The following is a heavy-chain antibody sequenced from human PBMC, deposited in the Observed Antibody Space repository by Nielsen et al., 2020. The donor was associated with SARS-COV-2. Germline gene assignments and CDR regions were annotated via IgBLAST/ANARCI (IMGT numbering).Heavy chain of an antibody. CDR3: ARVRSYGMDV. CDR2: ISAYNGNT. CDR1: GYTFTSYG. D-gene: IGHD6-19*01. V-gene: IGHV1-18*01. J-gene: IGHJ6*02. Sequence: ASVKVSCKASGYTFTSYGISWVRQAPGQGLEWMGWISAYNGNTNYAQKFQGRVTMTRDTSISTAYMELSRLRSDDTAVYYCARVRSYGMDVWGQGTTVTVSS.